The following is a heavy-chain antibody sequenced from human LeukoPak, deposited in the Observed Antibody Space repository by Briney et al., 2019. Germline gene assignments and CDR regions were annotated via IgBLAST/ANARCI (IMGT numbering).Heavy chain of an antibody. D-gene: IGHD3-10*02. CDR3: AELGITMIGGV. J-gene: IGHJ6*04. CDR2: ISVSGFST. Sequence: GGSLSLSCEASGFSFSTYAMNWVRQAPGKGLEWVSVISVSGFSTYYADSVKGRFTISRDNAKNSLYLQMNSLRAEDTAVYYCAELGITMIGGVWGKGTTVTISS. CDR1: GFSFSTYA. V-gene: IGHV3-23*01.